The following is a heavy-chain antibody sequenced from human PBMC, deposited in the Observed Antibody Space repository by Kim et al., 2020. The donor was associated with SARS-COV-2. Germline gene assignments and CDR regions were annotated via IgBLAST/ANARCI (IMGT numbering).Heavy chain of an antibody. J-gene: IGHJ4*02. CDR2: GGST. CDR3: ATLPPGDY. V-gene: IGHV3-53*01. Sequence: GGSTYYAESVKGRFTISRSNSKNTLYLQIDSLRAEDTAIYYCATLPPGDYWGQGTLVTVSS.